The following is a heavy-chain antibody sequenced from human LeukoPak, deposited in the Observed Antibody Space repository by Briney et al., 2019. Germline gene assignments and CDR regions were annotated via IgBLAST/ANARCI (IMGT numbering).Heavy chain of an antibody. Sequence: PSQTLSLTCTVSGGSLSSGSYCWGWVRQPAGRGLEWIGRIYMSGSTNYKPSLKIRVTISVDTSKNHFSLKLSSVTAADTAVYYCARGQTYYYDSSGYYYYYYYGMDVWGQGTTVTVSS. J-gene: IGHJ6*02. V-gene: IGHV4-61*02. CDR1: GGSLSSGSYC. D-gene: IGHD3-22*01. CDR3: ARGQTYYYDSSGYYYYYYYGMDV. CDR2: IYMSGST.